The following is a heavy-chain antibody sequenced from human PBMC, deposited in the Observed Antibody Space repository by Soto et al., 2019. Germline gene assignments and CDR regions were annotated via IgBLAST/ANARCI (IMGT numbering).Heavy chain of an antibody. Sequence: PGGSLRLSCAASGFTLRSYWMPWVRQAPGGGLVWVSRIDGSGSNTFYADSVKGRFTISRDNAKNTLYLQMNNLSPEDTAVYYCARNLNGYGNWDYWGQGNLVTVSS. CDR3: ARNLNGYGNWDY. CDR1: GFTLRSYW. CDR2: IDGSGSNT. D-gene: IGHD1-1*01. V-gene: IGHV3-74*01. J-gene: IGHJ4*02.